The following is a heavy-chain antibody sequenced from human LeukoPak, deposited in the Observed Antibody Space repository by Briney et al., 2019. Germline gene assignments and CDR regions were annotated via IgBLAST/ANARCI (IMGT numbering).Heavy chain of an antibody. J-gene: IGHJ4*02. CDR1: GFTFSSSS. V-gene: IGHV3-48*02. D-gene: IGHD3-22*01. CDR3: ARWYYYDSSGYPY. CDR2: ISSSSSTI. Sequence: GGSLRLSCAAPGFTFSSSSMTWVRRAPGKGLEGVSYISSSSSTIYYADSVKGRFTISRDNAKNSLYLQMNSLRDEDTAVYYCARWYYYDSSGYPYWGQGTLVTVSS.